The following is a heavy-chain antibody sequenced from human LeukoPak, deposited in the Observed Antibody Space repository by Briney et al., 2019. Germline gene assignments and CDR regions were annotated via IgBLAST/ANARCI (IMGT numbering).Heavy chain of an antibody. CDR2: IKHDGSEK. CDR1: GLTFSGQW. D-gene: IGHD3-16*01. Sequence: PGGSLTLSCVASGLTFSGQWMNWVRQAPGQGLEWVANIKHDGSEKYYVDSVKGRFTISREDGKNSLSLQMNNVRAEDTAVYYCAYTNNLYHWGQGTLVVVSS. CDR3: AYTNNLYH. J-gene: IGHJ5*02. V-gene: IGHV3-7*01.